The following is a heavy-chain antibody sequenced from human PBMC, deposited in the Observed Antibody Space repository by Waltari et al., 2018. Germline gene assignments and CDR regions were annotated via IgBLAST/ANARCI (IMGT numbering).Heavy chain of an antibody. Sequence: QITLKESGPTLVKPPQTLTLTCTFSGFSLTSGVAVGWIRQPPGKALEWLALIYWDDTRFYRPSLETRLTITKDAANNQAVLTMTNMGPVDTGTYFCAHNGGEGYFEYWGQGIPVTVSS. CDR2: IYWDDTR. V-gene: IGHV2-5*02. CDR1: GFSLTSGVA. J-gene: IGHJ4*02. CDR3: AHNGGEGYFEY.